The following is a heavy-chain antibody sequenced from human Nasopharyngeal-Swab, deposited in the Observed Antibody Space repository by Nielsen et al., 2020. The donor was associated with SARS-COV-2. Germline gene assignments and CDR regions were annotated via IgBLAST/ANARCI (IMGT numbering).Heavy chain of an antibody. V-gene: IGHV3-74*01. D-gene: IGHD2-15*01. CDR2: VNSDGSTK. J-gene: IGHJ4*02. CDR3: GRAGYYRIDY. Sequence: GGAPRLSCVASGFTFSSYWMQWVRQAPGKGLEWGARVNSDGSTKNHADSLQGRFSISRDNVKNEVYLQVSGLRGEDTAVYYCGRAGYYRIDYWGQGTLVTVSS. CDR1: GFTFSSYW.